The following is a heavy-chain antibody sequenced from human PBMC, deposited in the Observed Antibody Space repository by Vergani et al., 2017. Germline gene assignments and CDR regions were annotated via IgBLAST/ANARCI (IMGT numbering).Heavy chain of an antibody. CDR2: ISAYNGNT. Sequence: QVQLVQSGAEVKKRGASAKVSCKASGYTFTSSGISWVRQAPGQGLEWMGWISAYNGNTNYAQKLQGRVTMTTDTSTSTAYIGLSSLRSGDTPVYYCARVPDIVVVLAAPYYYYYYGMDVWGQGTTVTVSS. J-gene: IGHJ6*02. CDR3: ARVPDIVVVLAAPYYYYYYGMDV. D-gene: IGHD2-2*01. CDR1: GYTFTSSG. V-gene: IGHV1-18*04.